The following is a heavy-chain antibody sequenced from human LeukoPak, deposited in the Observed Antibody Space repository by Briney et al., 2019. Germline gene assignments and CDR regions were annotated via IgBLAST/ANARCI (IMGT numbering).Heavy chain of an antibody. D-gene: IGHD6-19*01. V-gene: IGHV3-23*01. Sequence: GASLRLSCAASGFSFSSYAMSWVRQAPGEGLEWVSTISGSGGSTYYADSVKGRFTISRDNSKNTLYLQMNSLRAEDTAVYYCAKAPGAVPPYYFDYWGQGTLVTVSS. CDR3: AKAPGAVPPYYFDY. J-gene: IGHJ4*02. CDR2: ISGSGGST. CDR1: GFSFSSYA.